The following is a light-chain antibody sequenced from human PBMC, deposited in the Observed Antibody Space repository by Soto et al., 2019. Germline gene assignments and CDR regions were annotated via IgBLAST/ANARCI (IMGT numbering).Light chain of an antibody. Sequence: EIVMTQSPATLSVSPGERATLSCRASQSVSSNLAWYQQKPGQTPKLLIYVASTRATGITARFSGRGSGTEFTLTISSLQSEAFAVYYCQQYNVWPLTFGGGTKVEFK. V-gene: IGKV3-15*01. CDR3: QQYNVWPLT. CDR1: QSVSSN. CDR2: VAS. J-gene: IGKJ4*01.